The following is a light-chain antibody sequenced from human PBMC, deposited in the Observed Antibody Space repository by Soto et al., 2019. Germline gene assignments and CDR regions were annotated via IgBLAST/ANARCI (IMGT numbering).Light chain of an antibody. CDR3: QQYKSYPLT. J-gene: IGKJ4*01. CDR2: KAS. Sequence: DIQMTQSPSTLSASVGDRVTITCRASQSINSWLAWYQQKPGKAPNLLIYKASTLESGVPSRFSGSGSGTEFIFTISSVQPDDVATYYCQQYKSYPLTFGGGTKVDIK. CDR1: QSINSW. V-gene: IGKV1-5*03.